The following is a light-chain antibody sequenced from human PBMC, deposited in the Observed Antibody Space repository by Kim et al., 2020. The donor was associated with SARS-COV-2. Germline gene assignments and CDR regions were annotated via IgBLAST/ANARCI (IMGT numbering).Light chain of an antibody. CDR1: SSEVGGSNY. CDR3: SSFTAGSTFNWV. Sequence: VTISCTGTSSEVGGSNYVSWYQQHPDKAPKVIIYDVTKRPAGVPDRFSGSRSGNTASLTISGLQAEDEAEYYCSSFTAGSTFNWVFGGGTQLTVL. J-gene: IGLJ3*02. V-gene: IGLV2-11*01. CDR2: DVT.